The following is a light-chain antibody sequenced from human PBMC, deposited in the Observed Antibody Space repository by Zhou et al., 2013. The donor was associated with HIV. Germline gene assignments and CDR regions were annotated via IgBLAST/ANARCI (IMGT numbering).Light chain of an antibody. J-gene: IGLJ2*01. CDR3: GSYAGSSRWI. V-gene: IGLV2-8*01. CDR1: SSDIGDDDY. CDR2: EVT. Sequence: QSALTQPPSASGSPGQSVTISCTGTSSDIGDDDYVSWYQQQPGKAPQLVIYEVTKRPSGVPDRFSGSKSGNTASLTVSGLQAEDEAEYFCGSYAGSSRWIFGGGTKLTVL.